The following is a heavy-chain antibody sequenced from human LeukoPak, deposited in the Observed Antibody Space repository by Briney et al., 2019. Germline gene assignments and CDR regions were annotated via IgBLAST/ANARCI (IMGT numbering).Heavy chain of an antibody. V-gene: IGHV3-66*01. CDR2: IYSGGST. J-gene: IGHJ6*02. CDR3: ARNVGYCSSTSCQYGMDV. CDR1: GFTVSSNY. D-gene: IGHD2-2*01. Sequence: GGSLRLSCAPSGFTVSSNYMSWVRQAPGKGLEWGSVIYSGGSTYYADSVKGRFTISRDNSKNTLYLQMNSLRAEDTAVYYCARNVGYCSSTSCQYGMDVWGQGTTVTVSS.